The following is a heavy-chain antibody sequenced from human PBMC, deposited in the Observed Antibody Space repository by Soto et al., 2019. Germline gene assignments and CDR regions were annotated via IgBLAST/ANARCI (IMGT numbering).Heavy chain of an antibody. D-gene: IGHD6-19*01. Sequence: EVQLVESGGGLVQPGGSPRLSCAASGFTFRSYAMSWVRQAPGKGLEWVSSISGSGGSAFYVVSVKGLFTISRDNSKHTLQLQMNSLTADDTAIYYCAKDTAVSGTFVVTFDSWGQGSLVTVSS. CDR3: AKDTAVSGTFVVTFDS. CDR2: ISGSGGSA. V-gene: IGHV3-23*04. J-gene: IGHJ4*02. CDR1: GFTFRSYA.